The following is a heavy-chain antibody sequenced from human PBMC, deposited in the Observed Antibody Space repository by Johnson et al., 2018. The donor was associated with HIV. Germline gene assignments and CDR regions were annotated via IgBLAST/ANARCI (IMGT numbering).Heavy chain of an antibody. Sequence: VQLVESGGGLIQPGGSLRLSSAASGFPFSDYYMSWIRQAPGKGLEYVSAISSNGGSTYYANSVKGRFTISRDNSKNTLYLQMGSLKTEDTAVYYCSCPNFWSGPRLNDAFDIWGQGTMVTVSS. V-gene: IGHV3-64*01. CDR1: GFPFSDYY. J-gene: IGHJ3*02. D-gene: IGHD3-3*01. CDR3: SCPNFWSGPRLNDAFDI. CDR2: ISSNGGST.